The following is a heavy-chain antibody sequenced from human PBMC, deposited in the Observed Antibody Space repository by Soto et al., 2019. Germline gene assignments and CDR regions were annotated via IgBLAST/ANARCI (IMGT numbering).Heavy chain of an antibody. J-gene: IGHJ6*02. V-gene: IGHV5-51*01. CDR1: GYSLTSYW. D-gene: IGHD6-19*01. CDR2: IYPGDSDT. CDR3: ARRGIAVAGSFLGYYYYGMDV. Sequence: ESLKISGKGSGYSLTSYWIGWVRQMTGKGLEWMGIIYPGDSDTRYSPSFQGQVTISADKSISTAYLQWSSLKASDTAMYYCARRGIAVAGSFLGYYYYGMDVWGQGTTVTVSS.